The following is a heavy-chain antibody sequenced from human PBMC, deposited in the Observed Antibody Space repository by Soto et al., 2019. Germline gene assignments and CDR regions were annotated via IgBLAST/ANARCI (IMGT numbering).Heavy chain of an antibody. CDR3: AKAPKEDYYYYMDV. CDR1: GFTFNNYA. J-gene: IGHJ6*03. CDR2: ISASDVST. V-gene: IGHV3-23*01. Sequence: GGSLRLSCAASGFTFNNYAMSWVHQAPGKGLEWVSAISASDVSTYYADSVKGRFTISRDISKNTLYLQMNSLRAEDTAVYYCAKAPKEDYYYYMDVWGKGTTVTVSS.